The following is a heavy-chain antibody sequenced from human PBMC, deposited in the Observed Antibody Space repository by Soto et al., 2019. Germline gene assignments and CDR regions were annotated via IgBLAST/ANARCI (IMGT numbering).Heavy chain of an antibody. CDR2: IYTDGRT. J-gene: IGHJ6*02. CDR3: ARDPAVTTDYGLDV. D-gene: IGHD4-17*01. Sequence: VVSRRLSCAASGFTVNVNYMTWVRQAPGKGLEWVSFIYTDGRTFYADSVKGRFTISRDDSENTVYLQMNSLRVEDTAVYYCARDPAVTTDYGLDVWGQGTTVTVSS. CDR1: GFTVNVNY. V-gene: IGHV3-53*01.